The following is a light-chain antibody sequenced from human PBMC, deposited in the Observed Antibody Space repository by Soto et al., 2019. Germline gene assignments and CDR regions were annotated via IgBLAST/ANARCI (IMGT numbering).Light chain of an antibody. V-gene: IGLV2-18*02. CDR3: RSYTSSSTVV. CDR2: EVS. CDR1: SNDVGIYNR. J-gene: IGLJ2*01. Sequence: QSALTQPPSVSGSPGQSVTISCAGTSNDVGIYNRVSWYQQPPGTAPKLMIYEVSHRPSGVPDRFSGSKSGNTASLTISGLQAEDEADYYCRSYTSSSTVVFGGGTKLTVL.